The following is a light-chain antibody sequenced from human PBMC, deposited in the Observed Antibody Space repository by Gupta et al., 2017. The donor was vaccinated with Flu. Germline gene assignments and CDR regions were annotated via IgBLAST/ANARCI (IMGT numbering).Light chain of an antibody. V-gene: IGLV6-57*01. CDR3: QSDDSGNRDVV. CDR1: SGSISTTY. J-gene: IGLJ2*01. Sequence: FMLPQPHSVSESPGTTVTLSCTRSSGSISTTYVQWYQQRPGRSPTTVIYEDDRRPSGVPDRFSGSIDRSSNSASLTIAGLKTEDEADYFCQSDDSGNRDVVFGGGTRLTVL. CDR2: EDD.